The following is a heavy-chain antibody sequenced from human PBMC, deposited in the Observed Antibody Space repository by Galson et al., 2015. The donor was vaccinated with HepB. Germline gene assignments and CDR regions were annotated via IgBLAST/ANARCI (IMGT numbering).Heavy chain of an antibody. Sequence: SLRLSCATSKFFFGASTMHWVRQAPGNGLAWVAAVTKYGGTQFYADSVRGRFTISRDNSASTLSLEMSSLRVEDTALYYCVRDLIGTFAFDVWGQGTMVAVSS. CDR2: VTKYGGTQ. D-gene: IGHD1-26*01. CDR1: KFFFGAST. CDR3: VRDLIGTFAFDV. V-gene: IGHV3-30-3*01. J-gene: IGHJ3*01.